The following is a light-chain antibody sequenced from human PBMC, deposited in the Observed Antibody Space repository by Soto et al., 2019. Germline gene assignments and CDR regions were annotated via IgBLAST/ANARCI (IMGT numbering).Light chain of an antibody. V-gene: IGKV3-15*01. Sequence: EIVLTQSPGTLSLSPGERAILSYRASQSVGSNLAWYQQKPDQAPRLLIYYASTRATGIPARFSGSGSGTEFTLTISSLQSEDFAVYYCQQYNNLPPITFGQGTRLEIK. CDR1: QSVGSN. CDR2: YAS. CDR3: QQYNNLPPIT. J-gene: IGKJ5*01.